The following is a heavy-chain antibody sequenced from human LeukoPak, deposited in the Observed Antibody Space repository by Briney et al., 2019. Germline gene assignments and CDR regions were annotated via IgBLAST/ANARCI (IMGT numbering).Heavy chain of an antibody. CDR2: IDHSGST. CDR3: VRNGGYGTFDY. Sequence: SETLSLTCAVSGYSINSGYFWGWIRRPPGKGLEWIGTIDHSGSTYYAPSLKSRVTISVDTSKNQFSLTLSSVTAADTAFYYCVRNGGYGTFDYWGQGTLVTVSS. V-gene: IGHV4-38-2*01. CDR1: GYSINSGYF. J-gene: IGHJ4*02. D-gene: IGHD1-26*01.